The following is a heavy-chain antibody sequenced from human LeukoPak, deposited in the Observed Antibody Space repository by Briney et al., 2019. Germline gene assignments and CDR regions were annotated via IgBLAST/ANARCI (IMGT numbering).Heavy chain of an antibody. D-gene: IGHD3-22*01. CDR2: IIPIFGTA. V-gene: IGHV1-69*06. J-gene: IGHJ6*03. CDR3: ARGSYYYDSSGYTAKYYYYYYMDV. Sequence: GASVKVSCKASGGTFSSYSISWVRQAPGQGLEWMGGIIPIFGTANYAQKFQGRVTITPDKSTSTAYMELSSLRSEDTAVYYCARGSYYYDSSGYTAKYYYYYYMDVWGKGTTVTVSS. CDR1: GGTFSSYS.